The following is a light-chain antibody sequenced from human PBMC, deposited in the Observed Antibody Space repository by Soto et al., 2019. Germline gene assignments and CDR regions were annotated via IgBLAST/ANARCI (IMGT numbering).Light chain of an antibody. J-gene: IGKJ5*01. V-gene: IGKV3-20*01. CDR2: GAS. CDR1: QSVSSSY. Sequence: EIVLTQSPGTLSLSPGERATLSCRASQSVSSSYLAWYQQKPGQAPRLLIYGASSRATGIPDRFSRSGSGAEFTLTISRLEPEDFALYYCQQYGSSPITFGQGTRLEIK. CDR3: QQYGSSPIT.